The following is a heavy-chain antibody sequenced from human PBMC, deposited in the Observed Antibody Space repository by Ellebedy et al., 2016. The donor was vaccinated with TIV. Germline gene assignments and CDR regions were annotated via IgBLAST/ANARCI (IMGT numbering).Heavy chain of an antibody. D-gene: IGHD1-26*01. J-gene: IGHJ5*02. V-gene: IGHV3-33*08. Sequence: GESLKISCAASGFTFSSYWMHWVRQAPGKGLEWVAVIWYDGSNKYYADSVKGRFTISRDNSKNTLYLQMNSLRAEDTAVYYCARDRRAWELLSNWFNPWGQGTLVTVSS. CDR3: ARDRRAWELLSNWFNP. CDR2: IWYDGSNK. CDR1: GFTFSSYW.